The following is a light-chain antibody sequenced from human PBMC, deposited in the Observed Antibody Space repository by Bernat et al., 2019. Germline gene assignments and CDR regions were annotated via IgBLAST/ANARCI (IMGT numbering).Light chain of an antibody. V-gene: IGLV2-8*01. CDR2: EVT. CDR1: SSDVGGYNY. CDR3: SSYAGSNKYV. Sequence: QSALTQPPSASGSPGQSVTISCTGTSSDVGGYNYVSWYQQHPGKAPKLMISEVTKRPSGVPDRFSGSKSGNPASLTVSGLQAEDEADYYCSSYAGSNKYVFTTGTKVTVL. J-gene: IGLJ1*01.